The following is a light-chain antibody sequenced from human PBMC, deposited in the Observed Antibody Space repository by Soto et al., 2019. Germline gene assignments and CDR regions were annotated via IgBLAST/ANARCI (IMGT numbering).Light chain of an antibody. J-gene: IGKJ1*01. Sequence: EIVLTQSPGTLSLSPGERATLSCRASQSVSSNYLAWYQQKPGQAPRPLIYGASSRATGIPDRFSGSGAGTDFTLTISSLESEDCAVYYCQQYGSSPWTFGQGTKVEIK. CDR3: QQYGSSPWT. CDR1: QSVSSNY. CDR2: GAS. V-gene: IGKV3-20*01.